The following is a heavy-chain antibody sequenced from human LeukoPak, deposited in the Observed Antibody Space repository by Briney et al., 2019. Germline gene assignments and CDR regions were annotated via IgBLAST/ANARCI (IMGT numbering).Heavy chain of an antibody. V-gene: IGHV4-39*07. J-gene: IGHJ4*02. D-gene: IGHD6-19*01. CDR1: GGSISSSSYY. CDR2: IYYSGST. CDR3: ARGVAVAGVHVDI. Sequence: SETLSLTCTVSGGSISSSSYYWGWIRQPPGKGLEWIGSIYYSGSTYYNPSLKSRVTISVDTSKNQFSLKLSSVTAADTAVYYCARGVAVAGVHVDIWGQGTLVTVSS.